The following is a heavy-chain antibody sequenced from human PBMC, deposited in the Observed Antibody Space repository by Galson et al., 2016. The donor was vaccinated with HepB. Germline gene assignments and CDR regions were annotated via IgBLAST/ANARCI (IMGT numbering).Heavy chain of an antibody. CDR1: GFTFSSYG. D-gene: IGHD4-17*01. J-gene: IGHJ4*02. Sequence: LRLSCAASGFTFSSYGFHWVRQAPGKGLEWVAVIWFDGTKKDYVDSVEGRFIISRDNSKNTLYLQMNSLRAEDTFTYYCVRQDFGYYGGDVWGQGTLVTVSS. CDR2: IWFDGTKK. CDR3: VRQDFGYYGGDV. V-gene: IGHV3-33*01.